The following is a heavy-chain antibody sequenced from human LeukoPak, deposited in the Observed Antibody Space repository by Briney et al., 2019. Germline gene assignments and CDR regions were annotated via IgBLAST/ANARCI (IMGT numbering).Heavy chain of an antibody. D-gene: IGHD6-19*01. CDR3: ARRSGRYSSGWLGPFDY. CDR2: IYYSGST. Sequence: SETLSLTCTVSGGSISSSSHYWGWIRQPPGKGLEWIGSIYYSGSTYYNPSLKSRVTISVDTSKNQFSLKLSSVTAADTAVYYCARRSGRYSSGWLGPFDYWGQGSLVTVSS. V-gene: IGHV4-39*01. J-gene: IGHJ4*02. CDR1: GGSISSSSHY.